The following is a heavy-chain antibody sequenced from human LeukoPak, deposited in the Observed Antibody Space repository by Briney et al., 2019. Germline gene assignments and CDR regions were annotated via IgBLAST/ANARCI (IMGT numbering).Heavy chain of an antibody. CDR3: ARDDSSGYWAAFDI. V-gene: IGHV3-66*01. J-gene: IGHJ3*02. CDR1: GFTVSSNY. Sequence: GGSLRLSCAASGFTVSSNYMSWVRQAPGKGLEWVSVIYSGGSTYYADSVKGRFTISRDNSKNTLYLQMNSLRAEDTAVYYCARDDSSGYWAAFDIWGQGTMVTVSS. CDR2: IYSGGST. D-gene: IGHD3-22*01.